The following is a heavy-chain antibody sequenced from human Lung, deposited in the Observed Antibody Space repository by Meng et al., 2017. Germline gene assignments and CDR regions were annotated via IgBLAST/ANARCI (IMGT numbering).Heavy chain of an antibody. J-gene: IGHJ2*01. D-gene: IGHD3-22*01. CDR2: IKQDGSEK. Sequence: GGSLRLSCAASGFNFSSYWLNWVRQAPGKGLEWVANIKQDGSEKYYVHSVKGRFTISRDNAKNSLSLQMNNLTAEHTAVYYCAGDFYYDNSTCRYYGLDLWGHGTLVTVSS. CDR3: AGDFYYDNSTCRYYGLDL. V-gene: IGHV3-7*01. CDR1: GFNFSSYW.